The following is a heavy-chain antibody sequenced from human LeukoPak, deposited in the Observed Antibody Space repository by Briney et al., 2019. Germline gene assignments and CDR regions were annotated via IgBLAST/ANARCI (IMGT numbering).Heavy chain of an antibody. Sequence: SETLSLTCTVSGGSISSSSYYWGWIRQPPGKGLEWIGSIYYSGSAYSNPSLKSRVTMSVDTSMNLFALKLSSVTAADTAVYYCARQGVATAIDYWGQGTLVTVSS. V-gene: IGHV4-39*06. J-gene: IGHJ4*02. CDR1: GGSISSSSYY. D-gene: IGHD2-21*02. CDR2: IYYSGSA. CDR3: ARQGVATAIDY.